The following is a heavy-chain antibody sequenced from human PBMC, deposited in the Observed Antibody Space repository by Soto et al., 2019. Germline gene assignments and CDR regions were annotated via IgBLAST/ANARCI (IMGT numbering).Heavy chain of an antibody. CDR1: GGSFSDYY. J-gene: IGHJ4*02. V-gene: IGHV4-34*01. D-gene: IGHD6-6*01. CDR3: ARTSRFEY. CDR2: INHSGST. Sequence: PSETLSLTCAVYGGSFSDYYWSWIRQPPGKGLEWIGEINHSGSTNYNPSLKSRVTISVDTSKSQFSLKLSSVTAADTAAYYCARTSRFEYWGQGTLVTVSS.